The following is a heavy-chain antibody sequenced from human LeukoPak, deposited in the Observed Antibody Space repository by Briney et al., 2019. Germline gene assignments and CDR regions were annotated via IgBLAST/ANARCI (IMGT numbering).Heavy chain of an antibody. J-gene: IGHJ4*02. D-gene: IGHD3-22*01. V-gene: IGHV4-4*07. CDR3: ARTPIYYFDNSGYYN. CDR2: IYSSGST. CDR1: GGSISSYY. Sequence: SETLSLTCNVSGGSISSYYWSWIRQPPGKGLEWIGLIYSSGSTSYNPSLKSRVTMSVDTSKKQFSLRLSSVTAADTAVYYCARTPIYYFDNSGYYNWGQGTLVTVSS.